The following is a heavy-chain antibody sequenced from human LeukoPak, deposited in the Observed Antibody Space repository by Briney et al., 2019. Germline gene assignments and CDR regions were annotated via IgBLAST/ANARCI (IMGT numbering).Heavy chain of an antibody. D-gene: IGHD2-15*01. CDR1: GFTFSSYS. J-gene: IGHJ3*02. Sequence: GGSLRLTCAASGFTFSSYSMNWVRQAPGKGLELASSISSSSSYIYYADSVKVRFTISRDNAKTSLYLQMNSLRAEDTAVYYCARALGYCSGGSCYYAFDIWGQGTMVTVSS. V-gene: IGHV3-21*01. CDR3: ARALGYCSGGSCYYAFDI. CDR2: ISSSSSYI.